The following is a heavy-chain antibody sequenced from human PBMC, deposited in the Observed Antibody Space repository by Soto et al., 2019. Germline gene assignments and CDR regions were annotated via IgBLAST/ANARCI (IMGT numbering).Heavy chain of an antibody. V-gene: IGHV1-18*01. CDR2: ISAYNGNT. D-gene: IGHD6-13*01. CDR3: ARDEGIAAALSFDI. J-gene: IGHJ3*02. Sequence: GASVKVSCKASGYTFTSYDINWVRQATGQGLEWMGWISAYNGNTNYAQKLQGRVTMTTDTSTSTAYMELRSLRSDDTAVYYCARDEGIAAALSFDIWGQGTMVTVSS. CDR1: GYTFTSYD.